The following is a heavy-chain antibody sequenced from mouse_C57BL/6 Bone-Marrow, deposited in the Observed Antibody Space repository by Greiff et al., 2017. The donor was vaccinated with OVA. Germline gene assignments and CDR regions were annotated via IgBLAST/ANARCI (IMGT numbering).Heavy chain of an antibody. J-gene: IGHJ1*03. D-gene: IGHD1-1*01. CDR2: IYPGDGDT. CDR1: GYAFSSYW. V-gene: IGHV1-80*01. CDR3: ASWTVVEYFDV. Sequence: VQLQQSGAELVKPGASVKISCKASGYAFSSYWMNWVKQRPGKGLEWIGQIYPGDGDTNYNGKFKGQATLTADKSSSTAYMQLSSLTSEDSAVYFCASWTVVEYFDVWGTGTTVTVSS.